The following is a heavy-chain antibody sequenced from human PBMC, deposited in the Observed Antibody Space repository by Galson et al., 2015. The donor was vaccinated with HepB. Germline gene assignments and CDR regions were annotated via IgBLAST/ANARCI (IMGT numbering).Heavy chain of an antibody. CDR3: TTEGLDILTGYPYYFDY. Sequence: SLRLSCAASGFTFSNAWMNWVRQAPGKGLEWVGRIKSKTDGGTTDYAAPVKGRFTISRDDSKNTLYLQMNSLKTEDTAVYYCTTEGLDILTGYPYYFDYWGQGTLVTVSS. V-gene: IGHV3-15*07. CDR1: GFTFSNAW. J-gene: IGHJ4*02. CDR2: IKSKTDGGTT. D-gene: IGHD3-9*01.